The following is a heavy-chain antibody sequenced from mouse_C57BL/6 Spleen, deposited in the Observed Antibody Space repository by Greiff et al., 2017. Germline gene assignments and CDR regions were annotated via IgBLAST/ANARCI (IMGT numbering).Heavy chain of an antibody. Sequence: QVQLKESGAELARPGASVKLSCKASGYTFTSYGISWVKQRTGQGLEWIGEIYPRSGNTYYNEKFKGKATLTADKSSSTAYMELRSLTSEDSAVYFCATPTGMDYWGQGTSVTVSS. D-gene: IGHD1-1*01. V-gene: IGHV1-81*01. CDR1: GYTFTSYG. CDR3: ATPTGMDY. CDR2: IYPRSGNT. J-gene: IGHJ4*01.